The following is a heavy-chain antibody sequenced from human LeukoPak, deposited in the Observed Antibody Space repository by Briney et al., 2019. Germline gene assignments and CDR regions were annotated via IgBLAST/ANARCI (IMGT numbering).Heavy chain of an antibody. V-gene: IGHV4-59*01. D-gene: IGHD3-10*01. CDR2: VYYRGAT. CDR3: AGVFSGRRPFEL. J-gene: IGHJ4*02. Sequence: PSETLSLTCTVSGDSITSYYWNWIRQPPGKGLEWIGYVYYRGATNYNPSLKTRVTTSIDTSKKQFPLKLSSVTAADTAVYFCAGVFSGRRPFELWGKGTLVTVSS. CDR1: GDSITSYY.